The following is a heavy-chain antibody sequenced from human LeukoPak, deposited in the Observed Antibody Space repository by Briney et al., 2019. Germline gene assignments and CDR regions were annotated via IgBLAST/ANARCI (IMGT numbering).Heavy chain of an antibody. V-gene: IGHV1-18*04. J-gene: IGHJ4*02. D-gene: IGHD3-9*01. CDR1: GYTFTSHH. Sequence: GASVKVSCKASGYTFTSHHMHWVRQAPGQGLEWMGWISAYNGNTNYAQKLQGRVTMTTDTSTSTAYMELRSLRSDDTAVYYCARLERYFDWLLPAFDYWGQGTLVTVSS. CDR3: ARLERYFDWLLPAFDY. CDR2: ISAYNGNT.